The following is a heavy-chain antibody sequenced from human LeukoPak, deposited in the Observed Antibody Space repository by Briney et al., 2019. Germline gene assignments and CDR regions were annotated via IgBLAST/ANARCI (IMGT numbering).Heavy chain of an antibody. CDR1: GGSITNSNYW. J-gene: IGHJ6*03. V-gene: IGHV4-4*02. D-gene: IGHD3-10*01. CDR2: IYHTGST. CDR3: ARNVLGDSRGYYYYMDV. Sequence: SGTLSLTCAVSGGSITNSNYWWSWVRQPPGKGLEWIGEIYHTGSTNYNPSLKSRVTISVDTSKNQFSLKLSSVTAADTAVYYCARNVLGDSRGYYYYMDVWGKGTTVTVSS.